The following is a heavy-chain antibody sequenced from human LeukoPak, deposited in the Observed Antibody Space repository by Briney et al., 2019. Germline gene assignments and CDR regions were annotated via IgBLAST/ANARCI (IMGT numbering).Heavy chain of an antibody. CDR3: ARGATAMRYSFDF. Sequence: GGPLRLSCAASGFTVSTYWMHWVRQAPGKGLVWVSRITIDGTNTYYADSLKGRFTISKDSAKNTLYLQMNSLGAEDTAVYYCARGATAMRYSFDFWGQGTLVTVSS. V-gene: IGHV3-74*01. D-gene: IGHD2-21*02. CDR1: GFTVSTYW. CDR2: ITIDGTNT. J-gene: IGHJ4*02.